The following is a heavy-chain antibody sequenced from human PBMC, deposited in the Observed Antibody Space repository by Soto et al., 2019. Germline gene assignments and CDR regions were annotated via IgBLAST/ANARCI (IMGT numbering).Heavy chain of an antibody. CDR3: ASQITFGGVIVSGAFDY. Sequence: QVQLQESGPGLVKPSQTLSLTCNVSGGSISSGGYYWSWIRQQPGKGLEWIGYIYYSGSTYYNPSLKSRVTISVDTSKNQFSLKLSSVTAADTAVYYCASQITFGGVIVSGAFDYWGQGTLVTVSS. J-gene: IGHJ4*02. V-gene: IGHV4-31*03. D-gene: IGHD3-16*02. CDR1: GGSISSGGYY. CDR2: IYYSGST.